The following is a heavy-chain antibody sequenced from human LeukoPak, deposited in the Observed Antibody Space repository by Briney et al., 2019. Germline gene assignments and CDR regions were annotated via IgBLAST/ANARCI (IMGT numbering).Heavy chain of an antibody. CDR2: INSDGSST. CDR3: ARRIAAAAAPYYFDY. CDR1: GFTGSHNY. D-gene: IGHD6-13*01. Sequence: GGSLRLSCAASGFTGSHNYMSWVRQAPGKGLLWVSRINSDGSSTSYADSVKGRFTISRDNAKNTLYLQMNSLRAEDTAVYYCARRIAAAAAPYYFDYWGQGTLVTVSS. J-gene: IGHJ4*02. V-gene: IGHV3-74*01.